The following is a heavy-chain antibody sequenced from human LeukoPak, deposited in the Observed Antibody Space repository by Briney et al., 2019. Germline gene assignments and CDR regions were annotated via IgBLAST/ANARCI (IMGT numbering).Heavy chain of an antibody. D-gene: IGHD1-26*01. CDR3: AKAPGSYGARSGAA. CDR1: GFTLANYW. CDR2: IKQDGSEK. Sequence: PGGSLRLSCAASGFTLANYWMTWVRQAPGKGLEWVAHIKQDGSEKYYVDSVTGRFIISRDNTKNSLYLQMNSLRAEDTAVYYCAKAPGSYGARSGAAWGQGTLVIVSS. V-gene: IGHV3-7*05. J-gene: IGHJ4*02.